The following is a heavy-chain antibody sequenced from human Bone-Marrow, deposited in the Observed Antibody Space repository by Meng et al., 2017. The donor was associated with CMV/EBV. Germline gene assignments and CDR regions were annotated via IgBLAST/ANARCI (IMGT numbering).Heavy chain of an antibody. V-gene: IGHV3-30*02. CDR2: IRYDGSNK. D-gene: IGHD2-8*01. CDR1: GFTFSSYG. CDR3: AKDRVMVYASWFDP. J-gene: IGHJ5*02. Sequence: GGSLRLSCPASGFTFSSYGMHWVRQAPGKGLEWVAFIRYDGSNKYYADSVKGRFTISRDNSKNTLYLQMNSLRAEDTAVYYCAKDRVMVYASWFDPWGQGTLVTVSS.